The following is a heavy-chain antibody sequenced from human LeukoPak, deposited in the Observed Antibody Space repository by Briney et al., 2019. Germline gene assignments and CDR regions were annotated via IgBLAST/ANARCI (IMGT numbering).Heavy chain of an antibody. V-gene: IGHV4-59*01. CDR2: VFYSGST. J-gene: IGHJ4*02. CDR1: GGSISNYY. Sequence: ASETLSLTCTVSGGSISNYYWSWIRQPPGKGLEWIGYVFYSGSTNYNPSLRSRVTISVDTSKNQFSLKLSSVTAADTAVYYCARLYDFWSGYQVDYWGQGTLVTVSS. CDR3: ARLYDFWSGYQVDY. D-gene: IGHD3-3*01.